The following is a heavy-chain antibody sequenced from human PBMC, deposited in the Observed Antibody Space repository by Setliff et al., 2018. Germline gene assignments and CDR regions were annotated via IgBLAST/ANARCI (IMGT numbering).Heavy chain of an antibody. CDR2: ISGSSSSI. V-gene: IGHV3-23*01. Sequence: GGSLRLSCAASGFTFSSHAMTWVRQASGKGLEWVSAISGSSSSIHYGDSVKGRFTISRDNAKNTLHLQMDSLRAEDTAVYYCARAKMEESGKAQAGMDVWGKGTTVTVSS. CDR1: GFTFSSHA. D-gene: IGHD6-13*01. CDR3: ARAKMEESGKAQAGMDV. J-gene: IGHJ6*04.